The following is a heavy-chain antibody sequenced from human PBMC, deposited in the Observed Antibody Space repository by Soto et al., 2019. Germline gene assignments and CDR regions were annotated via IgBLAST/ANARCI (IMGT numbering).Heavy chain of an antibody. CDR1: GFTFSSYA. CDR2: ISYDGSNK. CDR3: ASSIAAREHYYYYYGMDV. V-gene: IGHV3-30-3*01. Sequence: SLRLSCAASGFTFSSYAMHWVRQAPGKGLEWVAVISYDGSNKYYADSVKGRSTISRDNSKNTLYLQMNSLRAEDTAVYYCASSIAAREHYYYYYGMDVWGQGTTVTVSS. D-gene: IGHD6-6*01. J-gene: IGHJ6*02.